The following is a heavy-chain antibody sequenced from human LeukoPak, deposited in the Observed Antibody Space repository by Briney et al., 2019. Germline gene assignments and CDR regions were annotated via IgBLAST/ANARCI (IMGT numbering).Heavy chain of an antibody. V-gene: IGHV4-59*01. Sequence: SETLSLTCTVSGGSISSYYWSWIRQPPGKGLEWIGYIYYSGSTNYNPSLKSRVTISVDTSKNQFSLKLSSVTAADTAVYYCARQRRYCSGWNYYYYYGMDVWGQGTTVTVSS. D-gene: IGHD6-19*01. CDR3: ARQRRYCSGWNYYYYYGMDV. CDR2: IYYSGST. CDR1: GGSISSYY. J-gene: IGHJ6*02.